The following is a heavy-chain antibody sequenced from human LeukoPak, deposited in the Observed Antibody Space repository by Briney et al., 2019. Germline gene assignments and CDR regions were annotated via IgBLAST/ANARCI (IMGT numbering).Heavy chain of an antibody. CDR1: GIILSSYW. J-gene: IGHJ5*01. V-gene: IGHV3-7*01. D-gene: IGHD6-19*01. Sequence: GGSLRLSCAASGIILSSYWMSWVRQAPGKGLEWVANIKQDGSEKWYVDSVKGRFTISRDNTKNSLYLQMNSLRVEDTAVYYCAREFRSGYNSRWFDYWGQGTLVTVSS. CDR3: AREFRSGYNSRWFDY. CDR2: IKQDGSEK.